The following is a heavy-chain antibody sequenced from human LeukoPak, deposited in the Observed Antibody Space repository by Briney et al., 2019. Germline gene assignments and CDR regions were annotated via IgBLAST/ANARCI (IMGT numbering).Heavy chain of an antibody. CDR3: ARGIYYDSSGYYYGDYFDY. Sequence: GGSLRLSCAASGFTFSSYSMNWVRQAPGKGLEWVSSISSSSSYIYYADSVKGRFTISRDNAKNSLYLQMNSLRAEDTAVYYCARGIYYDSSGYYYGDYFDYWGQGTLVTVSS. CDR2: ISSSSSYI. J-gene: IGHJ4*02. V-gene: IGHV3-21*01. D-gene: IGHD3-22*01. CDR1: GFTFSSYS.